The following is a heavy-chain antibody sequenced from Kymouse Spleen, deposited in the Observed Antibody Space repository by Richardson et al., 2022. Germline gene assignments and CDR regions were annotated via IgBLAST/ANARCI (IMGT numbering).Heavy chain of an antibody. CDR3: ARVAGIAARRWFDP. V-gene: IGHV4-34*01. D-gene: IGHD6-6*01. CDR1: GGSFSGYY. CDR2: INHSGST. Sequence: QVQLQQWGAGLLKPSETLSLTCAVYGGSFSGYYWSWIRQPPGKGLEWIGEINHSGSTNYNPSLKSRVTISVDTSKNQFSLKLSSVTAADTAVYYCARVAGIAARRWFDPWGQGTLVTVSS. J-gene: IGHJ5*02.